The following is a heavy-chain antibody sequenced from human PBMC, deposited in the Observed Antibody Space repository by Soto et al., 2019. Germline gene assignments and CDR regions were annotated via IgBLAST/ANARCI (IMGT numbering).Heavy chain of an antibody. D-gene: IGHD6-13*01. Sequence: QVQLVQSGAEVKEPGASVKVSCKASGYTFISYGFTWVRQAPGQGLEWMGWISAYNGDTTYAQNLQGRLTMTTDTSTSTVYMELRSLTSDDTAVYYCARDRSSSWHGATAFDLWGQGTMVTVSS. J-gene: IGHJ3*01. CDR1: GYTFISYG. CDR2: ISAYNGDT. CDR3: ARDRSSSWHGATAFDL. V-gene: IGHV1-18*01.